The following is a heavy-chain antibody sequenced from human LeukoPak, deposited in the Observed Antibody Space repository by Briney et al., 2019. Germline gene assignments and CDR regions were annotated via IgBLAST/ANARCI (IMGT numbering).Heavy chain of an antibody. D-gene: IGHD1-26*01. V-gene: IGHV4-59*01. J-gene: IGHJ4*02. CDR1: GGSISSYY. CDR3: ARDPYSGSYYDQ. Sequence: SETLSLTCTVSGGSISSYYWSWIRQPSGKGLEWIGYIYYSGSTNYNPSLKSRVTISVDTSKNQFSLKLSSVTAADTAVYYCARDPYSGSYYDQWGQGTLVTVSS. CDR2: IYYSGST.